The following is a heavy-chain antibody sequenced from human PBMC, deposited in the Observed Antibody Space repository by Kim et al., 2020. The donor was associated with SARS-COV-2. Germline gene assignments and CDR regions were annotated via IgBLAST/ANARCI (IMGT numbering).Heavy chain of an antibody. V-gene: IGHV4-61*01. CDR2: IYYSGST. Sequence: SETLSLTCTVSGGSVSSGSYYWSWIRQPPGKGLEWIGYIYYSGSTNYNPSLKSRVTISVDTSKNQFSLKLSSVTAADTAVYYCADYDILTGHWYFDLWGRGTLVTVSS. J-gene: IGHJ2*01. CDR1: GGSVSSGSYY. D-gene: IGHD3-9*01. CDR3: ADYDILTGHWYFDL.